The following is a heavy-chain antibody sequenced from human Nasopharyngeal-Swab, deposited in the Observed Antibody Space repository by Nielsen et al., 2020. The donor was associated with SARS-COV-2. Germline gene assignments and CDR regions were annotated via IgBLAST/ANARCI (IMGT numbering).Heavy chain of an antibody. V-gene: IGHV3-73*01. CDR1: GFTFSDTA. Sequence: GGPLRLPCAASGFTFSDTAIHWVRQAPGKGLEWVGRIRSKGNNYATAYAASVKGRFTIFRDDPTNTAFLQMNSLKTEDTAVYYCTRCGGGCYSGRDYWGQGTLVTVSS. D-gene: IGHD2-15*01. J-gene: IGHJ4*02. CDR2: IRSKGNNYAT. CDR3: TRCGGGCYSGRDY.